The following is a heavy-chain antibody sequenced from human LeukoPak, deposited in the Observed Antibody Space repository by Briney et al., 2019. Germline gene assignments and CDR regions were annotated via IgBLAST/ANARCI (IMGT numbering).Heavy chain of an antibody. CDR3: ATSGGSDY. J-gene: IGHJ4*02. CDR1: GFTFSSYA. D-gene: IGHD2-15*01. Sequence: GGSLRLSCAASGFTFSSYAMHWVRQAPGKGLEWVAVIPYDGSNKYYADSVKGRFTISRDNSKNTLYLQMNSLRAEDTAVYYCATSGGSDYWGQGALVTVSS. V-gene: IGHV3-30-3*01. CDR2: IPYDGSNK.